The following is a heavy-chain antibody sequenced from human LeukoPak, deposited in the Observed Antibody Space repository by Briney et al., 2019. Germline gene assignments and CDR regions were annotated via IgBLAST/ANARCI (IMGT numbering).Heavy chain of an antibody. D-gene: IGHD5-18*01. Sequence: ASVKVSCKASGYTFTSYYMHWVRQAPGQGLEWMGIINPSGGSTNYAQKFQGRVTMTRDTFTSKVYMELSSLRFEDTAVYYCARDTGYSYGYWGQGTLVTVSS. CDR1: GYTFTSYY. CDR2: INPSGGST. J-gene: IGHJ4*02. V-gene: IGHV1-46*01. CDR3: ARDTGYSYGY.